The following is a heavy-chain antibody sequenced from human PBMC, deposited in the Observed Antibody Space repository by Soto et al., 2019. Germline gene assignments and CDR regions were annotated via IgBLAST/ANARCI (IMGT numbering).Heavy chain of an antibody. CDR3: AREVTGDYYYYYMDV. CDR1: GGSISSYY. V-gene: IGHV4-59*01. CDR2: IYYSGST. Sequence: SSETLSLTCTVSGGSISSYYWSWIRQPPGKGLEWIGYIYYSGSTNYNPSLKSRVTISVDTSKNQFSLKLSSVTAADTAVYYCAREVTGDYYYYYMDVWGKGTTVTVSS. D-gene: IGHD7-27*01. J-gene: IGHJ6*03.